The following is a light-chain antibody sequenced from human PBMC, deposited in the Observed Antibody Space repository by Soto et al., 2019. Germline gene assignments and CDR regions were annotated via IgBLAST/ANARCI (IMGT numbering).Light chain of an antibody. CDR2: GAS. V-gene: IGKV3-20*01. J-gene: IGKJ1*01. CDR1: QSVSSK. CDR3: QQYGSSPRT. Sequence: ERVMTQSPATLSVSPGERATLSCRASQSVSSKLAWYQQKPGQAPRLLIYGASSRATGIPDRFSGSGSGTDFTLTISRLEPEDFAVYYCQQYGSSPRTFGQGTKVDIK.